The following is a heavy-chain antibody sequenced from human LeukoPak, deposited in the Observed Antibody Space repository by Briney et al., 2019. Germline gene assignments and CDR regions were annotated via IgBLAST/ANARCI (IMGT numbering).Heavy chain of an antibody. J-gene: IGHJ4*02. CDR3: ARTGGSGWYDY. CDR2: ISSSSSYT. CDR1: GFTLSSYS. V-gene: IGHV3-21*05. Sequence: KSGGSLRLSCAASGFTLSSYSMNWVRQAPGKGLEWVSYISSSSSYTNYADSVKGRFTISRDNAKNSLYLQMNSLRAEDTAVYYCARTGGSGWYDYWGQGTLVTVSS. D-gene: IGHD6-19*01.